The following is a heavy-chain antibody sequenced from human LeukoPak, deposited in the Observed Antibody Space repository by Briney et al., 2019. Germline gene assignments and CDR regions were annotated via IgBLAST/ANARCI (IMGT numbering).Heavy chain of an antibody. Sequence: GGSLRLSCAAFGFTVSNNYMTWVRQAPGKGLEWVSVIYSDGSTFYADSVKGRFSISRDSSKNTLYLQLNSLRAEDTALYYCVRDRYYYDSSGYYDAFDTWGQGTMVTVSS. D-gene: IGHD3-22*01. CDR1: GFTVSNNY. CDR2: IYSDGST. J-gene: IGHJ3*02. V-gene: IGHV3-53*01. CDR3: VRDRYYYDSSGYYDAFDT.